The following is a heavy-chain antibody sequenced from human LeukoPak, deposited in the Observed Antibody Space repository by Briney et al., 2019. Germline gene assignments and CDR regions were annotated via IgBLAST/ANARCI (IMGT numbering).Heavy chain of an antibody. D-gene: IGHD3-10*01. CDR1: GYIFTNYW. Sequence: GESLKSSCKGSGYIFTNYWIAWVRQMPGKGLEWMGIIYPGDSDTTYSPSFQGQVTISADKSINTAYLQWSSLKASDTAMYYCARGLINRNWFDPWGQGTLVTVSS. CDR2: IYPGDSDT. V-gene: IGHV5-51*01. CDR3: ARGLINRNWFDP. J-gene: IGHJ5*02.